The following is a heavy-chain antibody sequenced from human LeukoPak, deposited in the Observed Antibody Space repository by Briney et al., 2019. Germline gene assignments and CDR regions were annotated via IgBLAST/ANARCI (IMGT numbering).Heavy chain of an antibody. D-gene: IGHD6-13*01. CDR1: GRSFSGYY. J-gene: IGHJ4*02. Sequence: SETLSLTCAVYGRSFSGYYWSWIRQPPGKGLEWIGEINHSGSTNYNPSLKSRVTISVDTSKNQFSLKLSSVTAADTAVYYCARRIAAAGMGDYWGQGTLVTVSS. V-gene: IGHV4-34*01. CDR2: INHSGST. CDR3: ARRIAAAGMGDY.